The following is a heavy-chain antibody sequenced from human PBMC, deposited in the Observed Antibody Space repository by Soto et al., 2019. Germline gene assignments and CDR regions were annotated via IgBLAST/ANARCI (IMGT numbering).Heavy chain of an antibody. CDR3: AMGYGDYDTNPCDY. J-gene: IGHJ4*02. Sequence: EVQLLESGGGLVQPGGSLRLSCAASGFSFSNYGMSWVRQSPRKGLEWVSAINGGGTYTYYTDSVKGQFTISRDNSMNMLYLQMNSLRADDTAVHFCAMGYGDYDTNPCDYWGQGTLVTVSS. CDR1: GFSFSNYG. D-gene: IGHD3-16*01. V-gene: IGHV3-23*01. CDR2: INGGGTYT.